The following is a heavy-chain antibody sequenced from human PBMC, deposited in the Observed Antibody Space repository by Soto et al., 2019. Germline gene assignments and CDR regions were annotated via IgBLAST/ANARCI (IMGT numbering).Heavy chain of an antibody. CDR2: ISAYNGNT. D-gene: IGHD2-2*01. CDR1: GDTFTSYG. Sequence: ASVKLSCKASGDTFTSYGISCVRQAPGQGLEWMGWISAYNGNTNYAQKLQGRVTMTTDTSTSTAYMELRSLRSDDTAVYYCARGAGIVVVPAAMPRYPWGQGTLVTVSS. CDR3: ARGAGIVVVPAAMPRYP. J-gene: IGHJ5*02. V-gene: IGHV1-18*01.